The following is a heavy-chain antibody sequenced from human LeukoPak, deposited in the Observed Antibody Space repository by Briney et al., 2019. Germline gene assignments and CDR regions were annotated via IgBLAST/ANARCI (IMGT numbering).Heavy chain of an antibody. CDR1: GGSFRGYY. J-gene: IGHJ4*02. Sequence: SETLSLTCAVSGGSFRGYYWSWIRQPPRKGLEWIGEINHRGFTNYNPSLNSRVTISVDTSKNQFSLKLSSVTAADTAVYYCARQGDYGRIDYWGQGTLVTVSS. CDR2: INHRGFT. D-gene: IGHD4-17*01. V-gene: IGHV4-34*01. CDR3: ARQGDYGRIDY.